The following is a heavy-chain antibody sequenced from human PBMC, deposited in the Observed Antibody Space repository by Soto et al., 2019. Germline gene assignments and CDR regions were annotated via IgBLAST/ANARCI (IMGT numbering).Heavy chain of an antibody. D-gene: IGHD2-2*01. CDR1: GGSISSYY. CDR3: ARDQGYCSSTSCYPPYYGMDV. J-gene: IGHJ6*02. CDR2: IYYSGST. Sequence: SETLSLTCTVSGGSISSYYWSWIRQPPGKGLEWIGYIYYSGSTNYNPSLKSRVTISVDTSKNQFSLKLSSATAADTAVYYCARDQGYCSSTSCYPPYYGMDVWGQGTTVTVSS. V-gene: IGHV4-59*01.